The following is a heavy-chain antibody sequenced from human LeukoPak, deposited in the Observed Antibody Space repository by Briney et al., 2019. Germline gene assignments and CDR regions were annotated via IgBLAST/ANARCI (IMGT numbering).Heavy chain of an antibody. CDR1: GYTFTSYD. CDR2: MNPNSGNT. J-gene: IGHJ6*02. V-gene: IGHV1-8*01. Sequence: ASVKVTCKASGYTFTSYDINWVRQATGQGLEWMGWMNPNSGNTGYAQKFQGRVTMTRNTSISTAYMELSSLRSEDTAVYYCARYYYSPPYYYGMDVWGQGTTVTVSS. D-gene: IGHD2-21*02. CDR3: ARYYYSPPYYYGMDV.